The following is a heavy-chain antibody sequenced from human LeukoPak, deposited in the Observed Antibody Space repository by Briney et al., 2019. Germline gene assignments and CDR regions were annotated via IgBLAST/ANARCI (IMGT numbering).Heavy chain of an antibody. D-gene: IGHD6-19*01. V-gene: IGHV4-59*01. CDR3: ARGLVLVYYYYMDV. J-gene: IGHJ6*03. Sequence: SETLSLTCTVSGGFISSYYWSWIRQPPGKGLEWIGYISYIGTTNYNPSLKSRVNMSVDTSKNQFSLKLSSVTAADTAVYYCARGLVLVYYYYMDVWGKGTTVTVSS. CDR2: ISYIGTT. CDR1: GGFISSYY.